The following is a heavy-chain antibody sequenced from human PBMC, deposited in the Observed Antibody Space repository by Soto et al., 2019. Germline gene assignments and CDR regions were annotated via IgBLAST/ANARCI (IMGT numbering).Heavy chain of an antibody. CDR3: ARRHLAVAVSPWFDP. V-gene: IGHV2-26*01. CDR2: IDSSGEK. CDR1: GLSITDSEMG. J-gene: IGHJ5*02. Sequence: QVTLKESGPVLVKPTETLTLRCTVSGLSITDSEMGVSWIRQPPGQPLEWLAHIDSSGEKSYRTFLKRRLATSKDTSKSQIVLTMTNMDPADTATYYCARRHLAVAVSPWFDPGGQGTPVTVSS.